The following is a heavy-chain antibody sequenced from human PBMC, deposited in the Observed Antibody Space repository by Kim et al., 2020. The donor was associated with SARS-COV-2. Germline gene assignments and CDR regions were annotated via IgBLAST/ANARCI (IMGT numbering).Heavy chain of an antibody. CDR2: T. J-gene: IGHJ3*02. V-gene: IGHV4-59*08. D-gene: IGHD3-16*01. Sequence: TNYRPSLKSRVTISLDMSKNQFSLKLSSVTAADTAVYYCARLSLGGAFDIWGQGTMVTVSS. CDR3: ARLSLGGAFDI.